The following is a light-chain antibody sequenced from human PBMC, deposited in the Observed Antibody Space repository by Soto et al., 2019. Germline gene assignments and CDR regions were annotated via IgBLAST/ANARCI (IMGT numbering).Light chain of an antibody. CDR2: DVT. CDR1: SSDCGGFNY. Sequence: QSVLTQPRSVSVSPAQAVTISCTGTSSDCGGFNYVSWYQQHPGKAPKPMIYDVTERPSGVPDRFSGSKSGNTASLTISGLQAEDEDDYYCCSYGGTDTFRVFGGGTKVTVL. J-gene: IGLJ3*02. V-gene: IGLV2-11*01. CDR3: CSYGGTDTFRV.